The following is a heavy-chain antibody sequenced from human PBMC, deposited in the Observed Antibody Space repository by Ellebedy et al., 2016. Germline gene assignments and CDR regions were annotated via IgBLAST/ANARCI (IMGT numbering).Heavy chain of an antibody. Sequence: GGSLRLSCTASGFTFGDYAMSWFRQAPGKGLEWVGFIRSKAYGGTTEYAASVKGRFTISRDDSKSIAYLQMNSLRAEDTAVYYCAKITMIVVVPSGPFDYWGQGTLVTVSS. CDR2: IRSKAYGGTT. D-gene: IGHD3-22*01. CDR1: GFTFGDYA. J-gene: IGHJ4*02. CDR3: AKITMIVVVPSGPFDY. V-gene: IGHV3-49*03.